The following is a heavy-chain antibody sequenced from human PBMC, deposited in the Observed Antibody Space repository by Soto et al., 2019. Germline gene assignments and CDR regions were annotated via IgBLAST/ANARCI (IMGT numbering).Heavy chain of an antibody. J-gene: IGHJ6*02. CDR1: GGSISSGDYY. Sequence: SETLSLTCTVSGGSISSGDYYWSWIRQPPGKGLEWIGYIYYSGSTYYNPSLKSRVTISVDTSKNQFSLKLSSVTAADTAVYYCAREKYGGNSRYYYRMDVWGQGTTVTVSS. CDR3: AREKYGGNSRYYYRMDV. D-gene: IGHD2-21*02. V-gene: IGHV4-30-4*01. CDR2: IYYSGST.